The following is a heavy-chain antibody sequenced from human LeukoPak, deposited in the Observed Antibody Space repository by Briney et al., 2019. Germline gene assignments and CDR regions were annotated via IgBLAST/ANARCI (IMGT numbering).Heavy chain of an antibody. J-gene: IGHJ6*02. CDR1: GCSVSSNSYY. V-gene: IGHV4-39*01. Sequence: SETLTLTCSVSGCSVSSNSYYWAWLRRPPGKGLDWIMSVYYTENTHYNPSLKSRVTISVDTSKNQFSLKLSSVTAADTAVYCCARSHLSDYGDYKVYYGMDVWGQGTTVTVSS. CDR2: VYYTENT. D-gene: IGHD4-17*01. CDR3: ARSHLSDYGDYKVYYGMDV.